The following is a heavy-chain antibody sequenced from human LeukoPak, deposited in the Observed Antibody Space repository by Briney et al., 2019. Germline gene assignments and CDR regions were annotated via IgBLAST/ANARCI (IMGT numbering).Heavy chain of an antibody. V-gene: IGHV1-69*05. CDR1: GGTFSSYA. CDR2: IIPIFGTA. J-gene: IGHJ4*02. D-gene: IGHD3-10*01. CDR3: ARESGGGYYFDY. Sequence: ASVKVSCKASGGTFSSYAISWVRQAPGQGLEWMGGIIPIFGTANYAQKFQGRVTITTDESTSTAYMELSSLRSEDTAVYYCARESGGGYYFDYWGQGTLVTVSS.